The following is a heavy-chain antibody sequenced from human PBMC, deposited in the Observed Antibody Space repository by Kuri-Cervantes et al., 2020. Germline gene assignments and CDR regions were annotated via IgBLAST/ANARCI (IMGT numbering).Heavy chain of an antibody. CDR3: ARERLSPLRGWFDP. D-gene: IGHD3-10*01. CDR1: GYTFSSCV. Sequence: ASVKVSCKASGYTFSSCVMHWVRRAPGQRLEWMGWISAYNGDTNYAQKLQGRVTMTTDTSTSTAYMELRSLRSDDTAVYYCARERLSPLRGWFDPWGQGTLVTVSS. J-gene: IGHJ5*02. CDR2: ISAYNGDT. V-gene: IGHV1-18*01.